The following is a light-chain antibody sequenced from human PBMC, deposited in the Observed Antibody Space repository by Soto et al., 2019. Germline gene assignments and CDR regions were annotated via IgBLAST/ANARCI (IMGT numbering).Light chain of an antibody. CDR2: LDRSGSY. CDR3: ETWYSNTHKV. V-gene: IGLV4-60*02. J-gene: IGLJ3*02. CDR1: SGHSTYI. Sequence: QAVLTQSSSASASLGSSVKLTCILSSGHSTYIIAWHQQQPGKAPRFLMTLDRSGSYNRGSGVPDRFSGSSSGADRYLTISNLQFEDEGDYFCETWYSNTHKVFGGGTKLTVL.